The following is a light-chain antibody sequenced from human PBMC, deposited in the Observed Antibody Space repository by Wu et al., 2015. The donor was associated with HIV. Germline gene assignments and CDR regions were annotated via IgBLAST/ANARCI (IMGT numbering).Light chain of an antibody. V-gene: IGKV3-20*01. CDR3: QQYGSSPRT. J-gene: IGKJ1*01. Sequence: EIVLTQSPDTLSLSPGERATLSCRASQSVGSAYLAWYQQKPGQAPRPLIYGASSRASGIPDRFSGSGSGTDFTLTISRLESEDSAVYYCQQYGSSPRTFGQGTKVEIK. CDR1: QSVGSAY. CDR2: GAS.